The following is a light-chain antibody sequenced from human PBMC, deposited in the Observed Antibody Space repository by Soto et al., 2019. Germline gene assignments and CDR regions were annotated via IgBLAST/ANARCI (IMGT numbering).Light chain of an antibody. CDR1: QSVPRSY. Sequence: EIVLTQSPGTLSLSPGERATLSCRASQSVPRSYLAWYQQKPGQAPRLLIYDAYTRATGIPARFSGSGSGTEFTLTISSLQSEDFAVYYCQQYNNWPRTFGQGTRW. CDR2: DAY. CDR3: QQYNNWPRT. J-gene: IGKJ1*01. V-gene: IGKV3-15*01.